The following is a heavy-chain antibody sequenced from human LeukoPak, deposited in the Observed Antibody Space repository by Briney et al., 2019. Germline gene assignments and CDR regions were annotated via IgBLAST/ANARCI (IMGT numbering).Heavy chain of an antibody. D-gene: IGHD6-13*01. CDR3: ARYSSSWEYLYNWFDP. V-gene: IGHV4-59*08. J-gene: IGHJ5*02. CDR1: GGSISSYY. CDR2: IYYSGST. Sequence: SETLSLTCTVSGGSISSYYWSWIRQPPGKGLEWIGYIYYSGSTNYNPSLKSRVTISVDTSKNQFSLKLSSVTAADTAVYYCARYSSSWEYLYNWFDPWGQGTLVTVSS.